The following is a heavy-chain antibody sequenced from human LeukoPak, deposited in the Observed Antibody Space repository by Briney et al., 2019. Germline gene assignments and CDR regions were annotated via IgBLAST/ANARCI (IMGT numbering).Heavy chain of an antibody. D-gene: IGHD5-18*01. CDR2: IYTSGST. J-gene: IGHJ5*02. CDR1: GGSISSGSYY. V-gene: IGHV4-61*02. CDR3: ARRGYSYGGAPFDP. Sequence: SETLSLTCTVSGGSISSGSYYWSWIRQPAGKGLEWIGRIYTSGSTNYNPSLKSRVTISVDTSKNQFSLKLSSVTAADTAVYYCARRGYSYGGAPFDPWGQGTLVTVSS.